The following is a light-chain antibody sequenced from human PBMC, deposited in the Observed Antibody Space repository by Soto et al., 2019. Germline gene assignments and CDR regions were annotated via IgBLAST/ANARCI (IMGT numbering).Light chain of an antibody. V-gene: IGLV1-40*01. CDR3: GTWDSRLSVWV. CDR1: SSSIGAGYE. Sequence: QSVLTQPPSVSGAPGQRVTISCSGTSSSIGAGYEVHWYHQLPGTAPKLVVSGNGNRPSGVPDRLSASKSGTSATLGITGLQTGDEADYYCGTWDSRLSVWVFGGGTKLTVL. J-gene: IGLJ3*02. CDR2: GNG.